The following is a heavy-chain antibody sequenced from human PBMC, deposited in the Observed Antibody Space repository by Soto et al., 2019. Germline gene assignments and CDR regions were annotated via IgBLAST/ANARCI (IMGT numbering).Heavy chain of an antibody. CDR3: ARDMGSAMTTRIFDH. CDR2: IYYGEST. Sequence: QVLVQESGPGLVKPSETLTLRCTVSGGSVDSGNHYWNWIRQPPGKGLECIGYIYYGESTYYNPSLKTRATISVAKSQSRVSLRLTSVTAADTAVYYCARDMGSAMTTRIFDHWGQGTLVTVSS. CDR1: GGSVDSGNHY. J-gene: IGHJ4*02. D-gene: IGHD4-17*01. V-gene: IGHV4-30-4*01.